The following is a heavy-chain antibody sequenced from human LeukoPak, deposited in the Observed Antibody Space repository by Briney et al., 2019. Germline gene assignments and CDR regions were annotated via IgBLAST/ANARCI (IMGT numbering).Heavy chain of an antibody. CDR3: ARHRSIGIAAAGTFDP. CDR1: GSSFTSYW. V-gene: IGHV5-51*01. CDR2: IYPGDSDT. D-gene: IGHD6-13*01. J-gene: IGHJ5*02. Sequence: GASPQISCKGSGSSFTSYWIGWVRQLPGKGLEWMGIIYPGDSDTRYSPSFQGQVAISADKSISTAYLQWSSLKASDTAMYYCARHRSIGIAAAGTFDPWGQGTLVTVSS.